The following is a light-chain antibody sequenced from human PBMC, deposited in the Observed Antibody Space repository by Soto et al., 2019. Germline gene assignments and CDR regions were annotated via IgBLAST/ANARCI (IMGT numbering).Light chain of an antibody. J-gene: IGKJ2*01. CDR1: QDIRNW. CDR3: HQANCFSYT. V-gene: IGKV1-12*01. CDR2: AAS. Sequence: DIQMTQSPSSVSASVGVRVTITCRASQDIRNWLAWYQQKPGKAPKLLIYAASSLQSGVPSRFSGSGSGTYCTLTISSLQPEDFAPYYCHQANCFSYTLGRGTKLEIK.